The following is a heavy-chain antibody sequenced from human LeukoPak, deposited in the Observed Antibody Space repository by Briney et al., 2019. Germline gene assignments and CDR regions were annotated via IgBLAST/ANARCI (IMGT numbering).Heavy chain of an antibody. CDR2: INWNGGRT. CDR3: ASVGAVPGTVDY. Sequence: GRSLRLSCAASGFTFGDYGMSWVSQAPGKGLEWGSGINWNGGRTGYADSVKGRFTISRDNAKNSLYLQMTSLRAEDTALYYGASVGAVPGTVDYWGQGTLVTVSS. J-gene: IGHJ4*02. D-gene: IGHD6-19*01. CDR1: GFTFGDYG. V-gene: IGHV3-20*04.